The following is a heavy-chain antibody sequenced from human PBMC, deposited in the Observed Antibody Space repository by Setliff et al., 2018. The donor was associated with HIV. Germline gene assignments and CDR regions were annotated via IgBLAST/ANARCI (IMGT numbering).Heavy chain of an antibody. Sequence: KPSETLSLTCTVSGGSISSSSYYWSWIRQPAGKGLEWIGRIYNSGSTKYNPSLKSRVTMSVDTSKNQFSLKLSSVTAADTAVYYCASSTTVVTPFFDYWGQGTLVTVSS. D-gene: IGHD4-17*01. J-gene: IGHJ4*02. CDR1: GGSISSSSYY. V-gene: IGHV4-61*02. CDR2: IYNSGST. CDR3: ASSTTVVTPFFDY.